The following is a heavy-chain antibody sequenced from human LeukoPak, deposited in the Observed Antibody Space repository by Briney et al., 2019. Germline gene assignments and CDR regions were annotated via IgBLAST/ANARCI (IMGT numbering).Heavy chain of an antibody. CDR1: GGTFSSYA. D-gene: IGHD2-15*01. J-gene: IGHJ4*02. Sequence: ASVKVSRTASGGTFSSYAISWVRQAPGQGLERMGGIIPIFGTANYAQKLQGRVTITTDESTSTAYMELSSLRSEDTSVYFCARDLGGGLIDYRGQGTLVTVSS. V-gene: IGHV1-69*05. CDR3: ARDLGGGLIDY. CDR2: IIPIFGTA.